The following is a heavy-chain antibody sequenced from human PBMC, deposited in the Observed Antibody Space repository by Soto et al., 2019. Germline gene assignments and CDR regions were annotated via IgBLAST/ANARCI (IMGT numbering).Heavy chain of an antibody. Sequence: EVKLLQSGGGVVPPGGSLRLSCATSGFTFNTYPMTWVRQAPGKGLEWVSSISSTAGKTSSYADSVTGRFAISRDFSDNTVYLQMDNLRVDDTAVYFCAKGVLSFHYGMEVWGQGTTVTVSS. D-gene: IGHD3-10*01. V-gene: IGHV3-23*01. CDR1: GFTFNTYP. CDR3: AKGVLSFHYGMEV. CDR2: ISSTAGKTS. J-gene: IGHJ6*02.